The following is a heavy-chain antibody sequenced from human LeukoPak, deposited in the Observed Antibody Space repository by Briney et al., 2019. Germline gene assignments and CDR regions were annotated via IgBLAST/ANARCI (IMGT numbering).Heavy chain of an antibody. Sequence: SETLSLTCSVSAGSISSYYWSWIRQPPGKGLEWIGYLYYSGSTNYNPSLKSRVTISVDTSKNQFSLKLSSVTAADTAVYYCARREAVALYYFDYWGQGTLVTVSS. CDR1: AGSISSYY. V-gene: IGHV4-59*12. CDR2: LYYSGST. CDR3: ARREAVALYYFDY. D-gene: IGHD6-19*01. J-gene: IGHJ4*02.